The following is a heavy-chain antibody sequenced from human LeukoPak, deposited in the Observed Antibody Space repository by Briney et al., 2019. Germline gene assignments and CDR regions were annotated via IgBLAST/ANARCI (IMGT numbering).Heavy chain of an antibody. CDR1: GFTFNNYA. D-gene: IGHD5-18*01. J-gene: IGHJ5*02. CDR2: ISDSVSGGST. Sequence: RTGGSLRLSCAASGFTFNNYAMTWVRQAPGKGLEWVSTISDSVSGGSTYYADSVKGRFTISRDNSKNTLYLQMNSLRAEDTAVYYCANDRTGYSYGYFLSPWGQGTLVTVSS. V-gene: IGHV3-23*01. CDR3: ANDRTGYSYGYFLSP.